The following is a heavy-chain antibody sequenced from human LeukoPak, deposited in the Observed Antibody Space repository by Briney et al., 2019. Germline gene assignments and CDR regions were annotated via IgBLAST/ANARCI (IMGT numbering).Heavy chain of an antibody. CDR3: ARGPGYSSGWYVLSVDY. J-gene: IGHJ4*02. CDR2: ISYDGSIK. V-gene: IGHV3-30*03. Sequence: TGGSLRLSCAASGFTFSSYGMHWVRQAPGKGLEWVAVISYDGSIKYYADSVKGRFTTSRDNSKNMLYLQMNSLSAEDTAVYYCARGPGYSSGWYVLSVDYWGQGTLVTVSS. CDR1: GFTFSSYG. D-gene: IGHD6-19*01.